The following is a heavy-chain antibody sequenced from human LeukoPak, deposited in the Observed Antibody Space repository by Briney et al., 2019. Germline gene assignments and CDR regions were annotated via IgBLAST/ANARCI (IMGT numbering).Heavy chain of an antibody. D-gene: IGHD3-10*01. J-gene: IGHJ5*02. V-gene: IGHV3-21*01. CDR3: ARDRYYGSNWFDP. CDR1: GFTFDDYG. Sequence: GGSLRLSCAASGFTFDDYGMSWVRQAPGKGLEWVSSISSSSSYIYYADSVKGRFTISRDNAKNSLYLQMNSLRAEDTAVYYCARDRYYGSNWFDPWGQGTLVTVSS. CDR2: ISSSSSYI.